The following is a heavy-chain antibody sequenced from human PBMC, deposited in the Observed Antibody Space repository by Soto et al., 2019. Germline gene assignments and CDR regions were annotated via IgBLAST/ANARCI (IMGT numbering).Heavy chain of an antibody. J-gene: IGHJ5*02. CDR1: GGSVSSGSYY. Sequence: AETLSLTCTVSGGSVSSGSYYWIWIRHPPGKGLEWIGYIYYSGSTNYNPSLKSRVTISVDTSKNQFSLKLSSVTAADTAVYYCASMKYYDILTGFPTANWFDPWGQGTLVTVSS. CDR3: ASMKYYDILTGFPTANWFDP. D-gene: IGHD3-9*01. CDR2: IYYSGST. V-gene: IGHV4-61*01.